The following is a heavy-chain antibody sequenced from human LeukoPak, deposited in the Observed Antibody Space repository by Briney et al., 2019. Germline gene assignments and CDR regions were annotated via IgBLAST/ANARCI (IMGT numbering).Heavy chain of an antibody. CDR2: IYYIGST. D-gene: IGHD2-15*01. CDR1: GGSISSYY. Sequence: SETLSLTCTVSGGSISSYYWSWIRQPPGQGLEWIGYIYYIGSTDYNPSLKSRVTISVDTSKNQASLNLSSVTAADTAVYCCARHDVVSRAFGIWGPGTMVTVSS. CDR3: ARHDVVSRAFGI. J-gene: IGHJ3*02. V-gene: IGHV4-59*08.